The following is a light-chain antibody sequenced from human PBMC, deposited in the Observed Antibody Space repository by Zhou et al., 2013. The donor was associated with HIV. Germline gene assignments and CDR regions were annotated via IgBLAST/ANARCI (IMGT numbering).Light chain of an antibody. CDR1: QSISTW. Sequence: DIQMTQSPSTLSASVGDRVTITCRASQSISTWLAWYQQIPGKAPKLLIYKASTLESGVPSRFSGSGSGTEFTLTISSLQPDDFATYYCQQYNSILATFGQGTKVEIK. V-gene: IGKV1-5*03. CDR3: QQYNSILAT. J-gene: IGKJ1*01. CDR2: KAS.